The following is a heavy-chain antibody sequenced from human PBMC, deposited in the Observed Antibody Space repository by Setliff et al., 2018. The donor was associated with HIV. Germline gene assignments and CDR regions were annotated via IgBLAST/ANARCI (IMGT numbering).Heavy chain of an antibody. V-gene: IGHV3-23*01. Sequence: LRLSCAASGFTFNNYAMSWVRQAPGKGLEWVSALSTSGDSTYYADSVKGRFTISRDNSKNTLYLQMKSLRAEDTAVYYCAKLSHSHDSNGFTVDYWGRGTLVTVSS. D-gene: IGHD3-22*01. CDR1: GFTFNNYA. CDR2: LSTSGDST. J-gene: IGHJ4*02. CDR3: AKLSHSHDSNGFTVDY.